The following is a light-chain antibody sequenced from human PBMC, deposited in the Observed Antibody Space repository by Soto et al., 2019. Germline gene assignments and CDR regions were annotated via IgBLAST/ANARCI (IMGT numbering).Light chain of an antibody. Sequence: QSVLTQPPSVSEVPGQKVTISCSGSSSNIGNNYVSWYQQLPGTAPKLLIYDNNKRPSGIPDRFSGSKSGTSATLGITGLQTGDEADYYCGSWDSSLSAVVFGGGTKVTVL. V-gene: IGLV1-51*01. CDR2: DNN. CDR3: GSWDSSLSAVV. J-gene: IGLJ2*01. CDR1: SSNIGNNY.